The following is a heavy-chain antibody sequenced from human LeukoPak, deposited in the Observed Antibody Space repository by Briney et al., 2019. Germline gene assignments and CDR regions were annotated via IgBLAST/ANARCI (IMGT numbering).Heavy chain of an antibody. Sequence: PGGSLRLSCAASGFTLSTYTMNWVRQAPGKGLEWVSYISTSSSTIYYADSVKGRFAISRDNAKNSLYLQMNSLRAEDTAVYYCARESPRIVVPTTFDYWGQGTLVTVSS. J-gene: IGHJ4*02. V-gene: IGHV3-48*01. D-gene: IGHD1-26*01. CDR2: ISTSSSTI. CDR1: GFTLSTYT. CDR3: ARESPRIVVPTTFDY.